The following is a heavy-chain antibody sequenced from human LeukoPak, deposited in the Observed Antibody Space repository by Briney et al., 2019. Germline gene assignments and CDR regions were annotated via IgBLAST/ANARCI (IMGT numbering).Heavy chain of an antibody. CDR2: ISYDGSNK. CDR3: ARGLAYYYDSSAYFLDY. J-gene: IGHJ4*02. CDR1: GFTFSSYA. V-gene: IGHV3-30*04. D-gene: IGHD3-22*01. Sequence: GGSLRLSCAASGFTFSSYAMHWVRQAPGKGLEWVAVISYDGSNKYYADSVKGRFTISRDNPKNTLYLQMNSLRAEDTAVYYCARGLAYYYDSSAYFLDYWGQGTLVTVSS.